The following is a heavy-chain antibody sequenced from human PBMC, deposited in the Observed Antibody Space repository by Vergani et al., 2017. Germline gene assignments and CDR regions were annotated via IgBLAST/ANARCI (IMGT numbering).Heavy chain of an antibody. J-gene: IGHJ5*02. CDR2: IRYDGSNK. CDR3: AKERYGDYALVFDP. D-gene: IGHD4-17*01. V-gene: IGHV3-30*02. Sequence: QVQLVESGGGVVQPGGSLRLSRAASGFTFSSYGMHWVRQAPGKGLEWVAFIRYDGSNKYYADSVKGRFTISRDNSKNTLYLQMNSLRAEDTAVYYCAKERYGDYALVFDPWGQGTLVTVSS. CDR1: GFTFSSYG.